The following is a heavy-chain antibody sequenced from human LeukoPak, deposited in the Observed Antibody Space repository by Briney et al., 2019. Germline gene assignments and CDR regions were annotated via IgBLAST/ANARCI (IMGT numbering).Heavy chain of an antibody. Sequence: SETLSLTCTVSGGSVSSGGFYWNWIRQHPGKGLEWIGYIFYSGSTYYNPSLKSRVTISVDTSKNQFSLKLSSVTAADTAVYYCARTIAARPRQYFQHWGQGTLVTVSS. J-gene: IGHJ1*01. D-gene: IGHD6-6*01. CDR1: GGSVSSGGFY. CDR3: ARTIAARPRQYFQH. V-gene: IGHV4-31*03. CDR2: IFYSGST.